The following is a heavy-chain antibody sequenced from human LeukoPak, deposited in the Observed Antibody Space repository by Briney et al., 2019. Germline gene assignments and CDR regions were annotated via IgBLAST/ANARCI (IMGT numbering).Heavy chain of an antibody. CDR3: ARGGLGPYYMDV. CDR2: IYYSGST. J-gene: IGHJ6*03. Sequence: PSETLSLTCTVSGGSISSYYWSWIRQPPGKGLEWIGYIYYSGSTKYNPSLKSRVTISVDTSKNQFSLKLRSVTAADTAVYHCARGGLGPYYMDVWGKGTTVTVSS. CDR1: GGSISSYY. D-gene: IGHD3/OR15-3a*01. V-gene: IGHV4-59*01.